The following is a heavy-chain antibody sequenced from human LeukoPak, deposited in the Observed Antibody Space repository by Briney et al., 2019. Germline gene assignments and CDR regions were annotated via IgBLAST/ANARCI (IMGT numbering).Heavy chain of an antibody. V-gene: IGHV4-31*03. CDR1: GGSPSSGGYY. CDR2: IYYSGST. Sequence: SETLSLTCTVSGGSPSSGGYYWSWIRQYPGMGLEWIGSIYYSGSTYYTPSLRSRVNISVDTSKSQFALNLTSVTAADTAVYYCARVSSARNGFDYWGQGTLVTVSS. J-gene: IGHJ4*02. CDR3: ARVSSARNGFDY. D-gene: IGHD1-14*01.